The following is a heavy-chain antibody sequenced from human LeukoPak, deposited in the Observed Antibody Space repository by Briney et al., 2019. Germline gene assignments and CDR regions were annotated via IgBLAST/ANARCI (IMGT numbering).Heavy chain of an antibody. CDR1: GYTFTSYA. D-gene: IGHD6-13*01. V-gene: IGHV1-69*06. CDR3: ARVVGYSSSSNWFDP. Sequence: GASVKVSCKASGYTFTSYAISWVRQAPGQGLEWMGGIIPIFGTANYAQKFQGRVTITADKSTSTAYMELSSLRSEDTAVYYCARVVGYSSSSNWFDPWGQGTLVTVSP. CDR2: IIPIFGTA. J-gene: IGHJ5*02.